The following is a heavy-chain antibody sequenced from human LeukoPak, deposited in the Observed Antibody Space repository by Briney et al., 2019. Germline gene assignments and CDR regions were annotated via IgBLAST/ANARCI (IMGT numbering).Heavy chain of an antibody. CDR3: ATAVSVAGDS. D-gene: IGHD6-19*01. CDR2: IKPDGSET. Sequence: GGSLRLSCAASGFSFSSNWMSWFRQAPGKGLEWVAHIKPDGSETYYVDSVKGRFTISRDNAKNSVYLQMYSLRVDDTAVYYCATAVSVAGDSWGQGTLVTVYS. J-gene: IGHJ5*01. CDR1: GFSFSSNW. V-gene: IGHV3-7*01.